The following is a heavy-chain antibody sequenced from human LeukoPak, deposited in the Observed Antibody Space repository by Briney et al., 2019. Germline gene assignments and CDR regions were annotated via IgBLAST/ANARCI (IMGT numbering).Heavy chain of an antibody. J-gene: IGHJ4*02. CDR2: ISGSGGST. Sequence: GGSLRLSCAASGFTFSSYAMSWVRQAPGKGLEWVSAISGSGGSTYYADSVKGRFTIPRDNSKNTLYLQMNSLRAEDTAVYYCAKGPSSSCFGYWGQGTLVTVSS. CDR3: AKGPSSSCFGY. CDR1: GFTFSSYA. D-gene: IGHD6-13*01. V-gene: IGHV3-23*01.